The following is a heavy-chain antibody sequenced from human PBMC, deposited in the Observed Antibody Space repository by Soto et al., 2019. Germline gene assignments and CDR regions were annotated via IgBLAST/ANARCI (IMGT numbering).Heavy chain of an antibody. D-gene: IGHD4-17*01. CDR1: GGSISSYY. V-gene: IGHV4-59*01. CDR3: ERDGGDYVF. J-gene: IGHJ4*02. CDR2: IYYSGST. Sequence: SETLSLTCTVSGGSISSYYWSWIRQPPGKGLEWIGYIYYSGSTNYNPSLKSRVTISVDTSKNQFSLKLSSVTAADTAVYYCERDGGDYVFWGQGTLVTVSS.